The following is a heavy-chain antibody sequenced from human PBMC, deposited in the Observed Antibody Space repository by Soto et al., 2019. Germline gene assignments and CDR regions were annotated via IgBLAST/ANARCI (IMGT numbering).Heavy chain of an antibody. CDR3: ASQINYDFSANAYYMDV. CDR1: GYSFTSYW. J-gene: IGHJ6*03. CDR2: IYPGDSGT. Sequence: PGESLKISCKGSGYSFTSYWIGWVRQMPGKGLEWMGIIYPGDSGTRYSPSFQGQVTISADKSISTAYLQWSSLKASDTAMYYCASQINYDFSANAYYMDVWGKGTTVTVSS. D-gene: IGHD3-3*01. V-gene: IGHV5-51*01.